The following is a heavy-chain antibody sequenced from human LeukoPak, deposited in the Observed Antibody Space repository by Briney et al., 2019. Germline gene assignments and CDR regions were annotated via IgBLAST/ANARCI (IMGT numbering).Heavy chain of an antibody. D-gene: IGHD6-13*01. CDR3: ARGPSSSWSPGWFDP. CDR1: GYTFTNYD. CDR2: MNPNSGNT. J-gene: IGHJ5*02. Sequence: ASVKVSCKASGYTFTNYDINWVRQATGQGLEWMGWMNPNSGNTGYAQKFQGRVTMTRNTPISTAYMELSSLTSDATAVYYCARGPSSSWSPGWFDPWGQGTLVTVSS. V-gene: IGHV1-8*01.